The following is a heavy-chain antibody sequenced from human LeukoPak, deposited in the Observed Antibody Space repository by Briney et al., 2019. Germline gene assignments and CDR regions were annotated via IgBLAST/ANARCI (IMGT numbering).Heavy chain of an antibody. D-gene: IGHD3-22*01. CDR3: ARHSSGYYRPGRGFDY. Sequence: GSLRLSCAASGFTFSSYWMSWVRQAPGKGLEWIGSIYYSGSTYYNPSLKSRVTISVDTSKNQFSLKLSSVTAADTAVYYCARHSSGYYRPGRGFDYWGQGTLVTVSS. J-gene: IGHJ4*02. CDR2: IYYSGST. CDR1: GFTFSSYW. V-gene: IGHV4-39*01.